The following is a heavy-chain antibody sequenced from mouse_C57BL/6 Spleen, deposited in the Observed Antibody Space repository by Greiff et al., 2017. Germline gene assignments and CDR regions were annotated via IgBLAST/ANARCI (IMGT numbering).Heavy chain of an antibody. CDR1: GYTFTSYW. Sequence: VQLQQPGAELVKPGASVKLSCKASGYTFTSYWMQWVKQRPGQGLEWIGEIDPSDSYTNYNQKFKGKATLTVDTSSSTAYMQLSSLTSEDSAVYYCAREGYGKGTYWGQGTLVTVSA. V-gene: IGHV1-50*01. J-gene: IGHJ3*01. D-gene: IGHD2-10*02. CDR3: AREGYGKGTY. CDR2: IDPSDSYT.